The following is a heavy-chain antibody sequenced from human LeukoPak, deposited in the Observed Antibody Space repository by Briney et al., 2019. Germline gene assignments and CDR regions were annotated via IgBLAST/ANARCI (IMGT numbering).Heavy chain of an antibody. J-gene: IGHJ3*02. CDR2: ISGSGGST. CDR1: GFTFSSYA. Sequence: PGGSLRLSCAASGFTFSSYAMSWVRQAPGKGLEWVSAISGSGGSTYYVDSVKGRFTISRDNSKNTLYLQMNSLRAEDTAVYYCAKVRTGYSIVGAFDIWGQGTMVTVSS. V-gene: IGHV3-23*01. D-gene: IGHD3/OR15-3a*01. CDR3: AKVRTGYSIVGAFDI.